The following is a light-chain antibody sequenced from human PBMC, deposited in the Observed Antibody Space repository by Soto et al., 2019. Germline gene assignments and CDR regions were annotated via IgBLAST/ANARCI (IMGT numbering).Light chain of an antibody. CDR2: EGS. J-gene: IGLJ2*01. CDR1: SSDVGGYNY. Sequence: QSAPTQPRSVSGSPGQSVTISCTGTSSDVGGYNYVSWYQQHPGKAPKLMIYEGSKRPSGAPDRFSGSKSGNTASLTISGLQTEDEADYYCCSYAGTYTVLFGGGTKLTVL. CDR3: CSYAGTYTVL. V-gene: IGLV2-11*01.